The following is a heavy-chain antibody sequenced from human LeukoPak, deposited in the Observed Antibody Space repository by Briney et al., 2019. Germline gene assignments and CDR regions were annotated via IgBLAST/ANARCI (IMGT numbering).Heavy chain of an antibody. CDR3: AKDGNDYGDYGSDY. Sequence: GGSLRLSCAASGFTFSSYEMNWVRQAPGKGLEWVSTLRGSGAGTSYADSVKGRFTTSRDNSKNTVYLQMNSLRAEDTAVYYCAKDGNDYGDYGSDYWGQGTLVTVSS. CDR2: LRGSGAGT. D-gene: IGHD4-17*01. V-gene: IGHV3-23*01. J-gene: IGHJ4*02. CDR1: GFTFSSYE.